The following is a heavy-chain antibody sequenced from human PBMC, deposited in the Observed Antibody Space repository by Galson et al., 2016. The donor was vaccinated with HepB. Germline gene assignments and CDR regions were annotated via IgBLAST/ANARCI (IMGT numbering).Heavy chain of an antibody. V-gene: IGHV3-23*01. CDR1: GFNFSSYA. J-gene: IGHJ2*01. CDR3: AKGTRSSLVGTNAYFDL. D-gene: IGHD1-7*01. Sequence: SLRLSCAASGFNFSSYAMSWVRQAPGKGLEWVPPISGTGGTTYYADSVKGRFTISRDNSNNTLFLQMNSLRAEDTAVYYCAKGTRSSLVGTNAYFDLWGRGTLVTVS. CDR2: ISGTGGTT.